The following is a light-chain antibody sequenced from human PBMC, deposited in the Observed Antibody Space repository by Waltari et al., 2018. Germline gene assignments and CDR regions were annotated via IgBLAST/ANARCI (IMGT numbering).Light chain of an antibody. CDR1: SSNLGSNV. CDR3: AAWDDGLNGYV. CDR2: SNS. Sequence: QSVLTQPPSASGTPGQRVTIACSGSSSNLGSNVVTWYQQLPGTAPKLLIYSNSQRPSGVPDRFSGSKSGTSASLAISGLQSADEADYYCAAWDDGLNGYVFGIGTTVTVL. J-gene: IGLJ1*01. V-gene: IGLV1-44*01.